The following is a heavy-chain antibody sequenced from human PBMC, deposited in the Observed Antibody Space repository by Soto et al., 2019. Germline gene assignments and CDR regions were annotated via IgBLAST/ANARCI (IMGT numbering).Heavy chain of an antibody. Sequence: ASVKVSCKASGYTFTGYYMHWVRQAPGQGLEWMGWINPNSGGTNYAQKFQGRVTMTRDTSTSTVYMELSSLRSEDTAVYYCASMSGDYWGQGTLVTVSS. D-gene: IGHD3-3*01. CDR3: ASMSGDY. J-gene: IGHJ4*02. CDR1: GYTFTGYY. V-gene: IGHV1-2*02. CDR2: INPNSGGT.